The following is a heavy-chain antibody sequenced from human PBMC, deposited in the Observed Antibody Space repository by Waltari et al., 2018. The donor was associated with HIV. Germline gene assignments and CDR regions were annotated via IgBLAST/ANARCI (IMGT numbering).Heavy chain of an antibody. CDR3: ARKVKRLTHIVVVTERFDP. Sequence: QVQLVQSGAEVKKPGASVKVSCKASGYTFTSYDINWVRQVTGQGLEWMGWMNPNSGNTSYAQKFQGRVTMTRNTSISTAYMELSSLRSEDTAVYYCARKVKRLTHIVVVTERFDPWGQGTLVTVSS. D-gene: IGHD2-21*02. CDR1: GYTFTSYD. CDR2: MNPNSGNT. J-gene: IGHJ5*02. V-gene: IGHV1-8*01.